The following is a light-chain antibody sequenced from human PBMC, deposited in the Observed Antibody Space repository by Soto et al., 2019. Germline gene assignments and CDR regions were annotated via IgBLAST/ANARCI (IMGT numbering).Light chain of an antibody. CDR2: SNN. J-gene: IGLJ3*02. CDR3: AAWDDSLNGGV. Sequence: QSVLTQPPSASGTPGQRVTISCSGSSSNIGSNYVYWYQQLPGTAPKLLIYSNNQRPSGVPDRFSGSKSGTSASLAISGLQSEDEADYYCAAWDDSLNGGVFCGGTKVTVL. CDR1: SSNIGSNY. V-gene: IGLV1-44*01.